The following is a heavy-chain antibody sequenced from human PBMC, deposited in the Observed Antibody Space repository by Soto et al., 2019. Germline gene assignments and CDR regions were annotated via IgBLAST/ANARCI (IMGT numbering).Heavy chain of an antibody. J-gene: IGHJ4*02. CDR2: SKNKADSYTT. CDR1: GFTFSDHY. V-gene: IGHV3-72*01. Sequence: EVQLVESGGGLVQPGGSLRLSCAASGFTFSDHYMDWVRQAPGKGLEWVGRSKNKADSYTTEYAASVKGRFTISRDGSKISLFLKMNSLKTEDTAVYYCTVWGSGNDFGAAWGQGILVTVSS. D-gene: IGHD3-10*01. CDR3: TVWGSGNDFGAA.